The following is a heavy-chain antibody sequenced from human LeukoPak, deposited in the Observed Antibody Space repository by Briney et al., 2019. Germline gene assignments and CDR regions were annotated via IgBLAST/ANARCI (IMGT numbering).Heavy chain of an antibody. CDR1: GGSISSYY. Sequence: SETLSLTCTVPGGSISSYYWSWIRQPPGKGLEWIGYIYYSGSTNYNPSHKSRVTISVDTSKNQFSLKLSSVTAADTAVYYCARRRYSGYEYWGQGTLVTVSS. D-gene: IGHD5-12*01. J-gene: IGHJ4*02. V-gene: IGHV4-59*08. CDR2: IYYSGST. CDR3: ARRRYSGYEY.